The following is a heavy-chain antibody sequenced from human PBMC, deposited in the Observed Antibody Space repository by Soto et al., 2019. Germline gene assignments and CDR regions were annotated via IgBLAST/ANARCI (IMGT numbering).Heavy chain of an antibody. V-gene: IGHV2-5*02. CDR2: IYWDDDK. Sequence: QITLKESGPTLVKPTQTLTLTCTFSGFSLSTSGVGMGWIRQPPGKALEWLALIYWDDDKRYSPSLKSRLTITKDTPKNQVVLTMTNMDPVDTATYYCARANEGDCSGGSCYSVEYFQHWVQGTLVTVSS. J-gene: IGHJ1*01. CDR1: GFSLSTSGVG. CDR3: ARANEGDCSGGSCYSVEYFQH. D-gene: IGHD2-15*01.